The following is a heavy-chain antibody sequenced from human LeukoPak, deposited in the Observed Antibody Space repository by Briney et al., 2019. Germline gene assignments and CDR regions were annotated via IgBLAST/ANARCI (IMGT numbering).Heavy chain of an antibody. J-gene: IGHJ4*02. CDR2: ISGSDGST. CDR1: VFRFLPYA. V-gene: IGHV3-23*01. CDR3: AKAPSSSIYIGGDY. Sequence: GGSLRLSSPAFVFRFLPYAMTWVRQAPGKGLEWVSAISGSDGSTFYADSVKGRFTISRDNSKNTLYLQMNSLRAEEPVSYHCAKAPSSSIYIGGDYWGQGTLVTVSS. D-gene: IGHD6-13*01.